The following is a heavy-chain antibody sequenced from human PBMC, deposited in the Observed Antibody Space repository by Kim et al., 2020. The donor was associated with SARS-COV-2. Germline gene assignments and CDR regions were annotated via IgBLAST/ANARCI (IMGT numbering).Heavy chain of an antibody. D-gene: IGHD2-8*01. CDR2: IHQDGSDK. CDR3: ARTNGYNDN. CDR1: GFTFSRYW. V-gene: IGHV3-7*03. J-gene: IGHJ4*02. Sequence: GGSLRLSCVVSGFTFSRYWMTWVRQAPGKVLEWVANIHQDGSDKFYVDSVKGRFTISRDSAKNSLYLQMNNLRVEDTAVYYCARTNGYNDNWGQGILVTV.